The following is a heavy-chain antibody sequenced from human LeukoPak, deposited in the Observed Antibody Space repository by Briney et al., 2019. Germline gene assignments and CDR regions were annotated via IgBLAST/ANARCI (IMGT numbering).Heavy chain of an antibody. J-gene: IGHJ3*02. D-gene: IGHD6-19*01. V-gene: IGHV3-9*01. CDR2: ISWNSGSI. CDR1: GFTFDDYA. CDR3: AKDYRAVAAAGSAFDI. Sequence: AGRPLRLSCAASGFTFDDYAMHWVRQAPGKGVEWVSGISWNSGSIGYADSVKGRFTISRDNAKNSLYLQMNSLRTEDTALYYCAKDYRAVAAAGSAFDIWGQGTLVTVSS.